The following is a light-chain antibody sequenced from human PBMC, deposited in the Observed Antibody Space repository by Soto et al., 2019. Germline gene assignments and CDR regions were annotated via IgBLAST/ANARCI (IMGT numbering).Light chain of an antibody. CDR1: SSDVGAYTF. CDR2: DVS. CDR3: SSYTSSSTHV. J-gene: IGLJ1*01. V-gene: IGLV2-14*03. Sequence: QSALTQPASVSGSHGQSITISCTGTSSDVGAYTFVSRYQQHPDKVPKLMIFDVSRRPSGVSDRFSGSKSGNTASLTISGLQPEDEADYYCSSYTSSSTHVFGSGTKLTVL.